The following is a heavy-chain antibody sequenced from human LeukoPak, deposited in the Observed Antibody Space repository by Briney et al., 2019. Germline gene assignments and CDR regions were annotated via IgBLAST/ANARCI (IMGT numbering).Heavy chain of an antibody. V-gene: IGHV5-51*01. CDR2: IYPGDSDT. Sequence: GESLKISCKGSGYSFTSYWIGWVRQMPGKGLEWMGIIYPGDSDTRYSPSFQGQVTISADKSISTAYLQWSSLKASDTPMYYCARLGGIVVVPAAADNWFDPWGQGTLVTVSS. D-gene: IGHD2-2*01. CDR1: GYSFTSYW. CDR3: ARLGGIVVVPAAADNWFDP. J-gene: IGHJ5*02.